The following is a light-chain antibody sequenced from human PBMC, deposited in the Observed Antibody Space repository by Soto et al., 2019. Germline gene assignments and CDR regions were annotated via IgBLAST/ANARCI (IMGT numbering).Light chain of an antibody. CDR3: QQYGSSPLMYT. J-gene: IGKJ2*01. Sequence: EIVLTQSPGTLSLSPGERATLSCRASQSVSSNYLAWYQQKPGQAPRLLIYGASSRATGIPDRFSGSGSGTDFTLTISRLEPEDFAMYDCQQYGSSPLMYTFGLRTKLEIK. CDR2: GAS. CDR1: QSVSSNY. V-gene: IGKV3-20*01.